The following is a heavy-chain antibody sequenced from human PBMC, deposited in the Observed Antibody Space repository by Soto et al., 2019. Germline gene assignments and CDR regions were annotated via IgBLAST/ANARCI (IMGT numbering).Heavy chain of an antibody. CDR2: IYFSGST. J-gene: IGHJ6*02. V-gene: IGHV4-39*01. D-gene: IGHD5-18*01. CDR3: ACIFSGGYGYGFYSPGMDV. Sequence: SETLSLTCTVSGGSISSSSYYWGWIRQPPGKGLEWIGSIYFSGSTYYNPSLKSRVTISVDTSKNQFSLKLSSVTAADTAVYYCACIFSGGYGYGFYSPGMDVWGEGTTVTVSS. CDR1: GGSISSSSYY.